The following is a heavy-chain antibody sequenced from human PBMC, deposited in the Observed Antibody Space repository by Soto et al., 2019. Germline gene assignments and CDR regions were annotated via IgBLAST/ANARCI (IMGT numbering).Heavy chain of an antibody. V-gene: IGHV3-64*01. CDR2: ISNNGAHT. D-gene: IGHD6-13*01. CDR1: GFTFSNYE. Sequence: EAQLVESGGGLVQPGGSLRLSCAASGFTFSNYEMHWVRQAPGKGLEYVSGISNNGAHTDYAKSVKGRFTISRDNSENILYLQTGCLRAADMALYYCARRGYGSRWPNVYMDVWANGTTVTVSS. CDR3: ARRGYGSRWPNVYMDV. J-gene: IGHJ6*03.